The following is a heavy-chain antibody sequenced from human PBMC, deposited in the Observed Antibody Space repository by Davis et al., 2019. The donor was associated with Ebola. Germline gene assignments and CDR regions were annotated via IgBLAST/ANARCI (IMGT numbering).Heavy chain of an antibody. CDR3: ARGERRDGYPLPY. J-gene: IGHJ4*02. Sequence: PGGSLRLSCAASGFTFSSYGMHWVRQAPGKGLEWVAVISYDGSNKYYADSVKGRFTISRDNSTNTLYLQMNSLRSEDTAVYYCARGERRDGYPLPYWGQGTLVTVSS. D-gene: IGHD5-24*01. CDR2: ISYDGSNK. V-gene: IGHV3-30*03. CDR1: GFTFSSYG.